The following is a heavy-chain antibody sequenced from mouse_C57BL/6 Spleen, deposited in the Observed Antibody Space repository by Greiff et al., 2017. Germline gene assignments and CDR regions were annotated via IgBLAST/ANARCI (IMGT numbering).Heavy chain of an antibody. CDR1: GYTFTSYW. CDR2: INPSNGGT. CDR3: ARSNYDSEGYYFDY. V-gene: IGHV1-53*01. Sequence: VQLQQPGTELVKPGASVKLSCKASGYTFTSYWMHWVKQRPGQGLEWIGNINPSNGGTNYNEKFKGKATLTVDKSSSTAYMQLSSLTSDDSAVYYCARSNYDSEGYYFDYWGQGTTLTVSS. J-gene: IGHJ2*01. D-gene: IGHD2-13*01.